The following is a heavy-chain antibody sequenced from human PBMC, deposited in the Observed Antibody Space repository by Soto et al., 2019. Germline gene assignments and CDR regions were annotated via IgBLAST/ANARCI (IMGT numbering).Heavy chain of an antibody. CDR1: GFNFSKHW. V-gene: IGHV3-74*01. Sequence: PGGSLRLSCAASGFNFSKHWMHWVRQRPAEGLVWVSRITSDGKSKAYAESVKGRFAISRDNAKNTLYLQMNGLTAEDTAVYYCARESGDWPLNWFDPWGQGTQVTVSS. CDR2: ITSDGKSK. CDR3: ARESGDWPLNWFDP. D-gene: IGHD2-21*02. J-gene: IGHJ5*02.